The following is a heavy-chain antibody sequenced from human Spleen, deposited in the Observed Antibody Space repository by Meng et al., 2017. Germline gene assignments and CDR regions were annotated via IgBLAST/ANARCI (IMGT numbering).Heavy chain of an antibody. CDR3: ASGQNWNYDY. V-gene: IGHV1-8*01. Sequence: MQRVQCGAEGKKPGASGKVSCKAAGYTFSCCDINWLRQATGQGLEWMGWMYTNSGYTGYAQKFQGRVTMTRNTSISTAYMELSSLRSEDTAVYYCASGQNWNYDYWGQGTLVTVSS. J-gene: IGHJ4*02. CDR1: GYTFSCCD. CDR2: MYTNSGYT. D-gene: IGHD1-7*01.